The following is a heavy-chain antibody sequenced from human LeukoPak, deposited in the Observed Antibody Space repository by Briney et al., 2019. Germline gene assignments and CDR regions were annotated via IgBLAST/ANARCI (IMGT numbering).Heavy chain of an antibody. Sequence: SETLSLTCAVYGGSFSGYYWSWIRQPPGKGLEWIGEINHSGSTNYNPSLKSRVTISVDTSKNQFSLKLSSVTAADTAVYYCARGGLLWGYYDYGMDVWGQGTTVTVSS. CDR3: ARGGLLWGYYDYGMDV. CDR1: GGSFSGYY. D-gene: IGHD3-10*01. V-gene: IGHV4-34*01. J-gene: IGHJ6*02. CDR2: INHSGST.